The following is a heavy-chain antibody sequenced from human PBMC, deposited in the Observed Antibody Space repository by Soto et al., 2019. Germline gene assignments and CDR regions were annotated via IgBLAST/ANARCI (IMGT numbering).Heavy chain of an antibody. CDR2: IIPYNGNT. CDR3: ARGGVVILSLYIRVFIP. CDR1: GYTFTSYG. V-gene: IGHV1-18*01. Sequence: GTSVKVSGEASGYTFTSYGIVLVRQRPGHGFEWMGWIIPYNGNTNYAQKLHGRVNMTTYTSTSTGYTDLRSLRSDATAVYFSARGGVVILSLYIRVFIPWGEGTMVIVCS. J-gene: IGHJ4*02. D-gene: IGHD3-3*01.